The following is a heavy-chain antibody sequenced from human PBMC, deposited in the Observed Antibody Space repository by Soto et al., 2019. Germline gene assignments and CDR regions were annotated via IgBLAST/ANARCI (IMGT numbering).Heavy chain of an antibody. CDR1: GYTFTTYY. CDR2: INPSGGST. Sequence: ASVKVSCKESGYTFTTYYMHWVRQAPVQGLEWMGIINPSGGSTSYAQKFQGRVTMTRDTSTSTVYMELSSLRSEDTAVYYCGRVHSSSQLYWGQGTLVTVSS. V-gene: IGHV1-46*01. CDR3: GRVHSSSQLY. D-gene: IGHD6-13*01. J-gene: IGHJ4*02.